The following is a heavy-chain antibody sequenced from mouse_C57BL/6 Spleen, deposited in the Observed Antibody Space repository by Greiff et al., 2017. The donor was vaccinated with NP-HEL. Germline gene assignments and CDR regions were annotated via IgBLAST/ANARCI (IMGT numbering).Heavy chain of an antibody. J-gene: IGHJ1*03. CDR2: IYPSDSET. D-gene: IGHD1-1*01. Sequence: QVQLQQPGAELVRPGFSVKLSCKASGYTFTSYWMDWVKQRPGQGLEWIGNIYPSDSETHYNQKFKDKATLTVDKSSSTAYMQLSSLTSEDSAVYYCARHYYGSSYWYFDVWGTGTTVTVSS. CDR3: ARHYYGSSYWYFDV. CDR1: GYTFTSYW. V-gene: IGHV1-61*01.